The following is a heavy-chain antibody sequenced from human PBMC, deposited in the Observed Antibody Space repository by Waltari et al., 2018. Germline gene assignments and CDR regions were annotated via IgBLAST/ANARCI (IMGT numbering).Heavy chain of an antibody. D-gene: IGHD3-22*01. CDR2: ISSSSSYT. CDR1: GFTFSSYW. CDR3: ARDYYDSSGYYSESD. V-gene: IGHV3-21*01. Sequence: EVQLVESGGGLVQPGGSLRLSCAASGFTFSSYWMSWVRQAPGKGLEWVSSISSSSSYTYYADSVKGRFTISRDNAKNSLYLQMNSLRAEDTAVYYCARDYYDSSGYYSESDWGQGTLVTVSS. J-gene: IGHJ4*02.